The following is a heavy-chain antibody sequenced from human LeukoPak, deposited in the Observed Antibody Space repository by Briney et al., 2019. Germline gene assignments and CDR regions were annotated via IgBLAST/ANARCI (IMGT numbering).Heavy chain of an antibody. D-gene: IGHD1-26*01. Sequence: SVKVSCKASGFTFTSSAVQWVRQARGQGLEWIGWIFVGSGNTNYAQKFQERVTITRDMSTSTAYMELSSLRSEDTAVYYCAAESYPSGDRNYWGQGTLVTVSS. CDR1: GFTFTSSA. CDR2: IFVGSGNT. CDR3: AAESYPSGDRNY. V-gene: IGHV1-58*01. J-gene: IGHJ4*02.